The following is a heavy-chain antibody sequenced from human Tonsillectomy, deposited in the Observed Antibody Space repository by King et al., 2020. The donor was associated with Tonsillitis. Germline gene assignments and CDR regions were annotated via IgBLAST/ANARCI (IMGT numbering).Heavy chain of an antibody. J-gene: IGHJ4*02. D-gene: IGHD2-2*01. CDR1: GFTFSSYS. V-gene: IGHV3-21*01. CDR2: ISYSSSYI. Sequence: VQLVESGGGLVKPGGSLRLSCAASGFTFSSYSMNEFRQAPGKGLEWVSSISYSSSYIYYADSGKGRFTISRDNAKNSLYLQMNSLRAEDTAVYYCARGLQAAIAGFDYWGQGTLVTVSS. CDR3: ARGLQAAIAGFDY.